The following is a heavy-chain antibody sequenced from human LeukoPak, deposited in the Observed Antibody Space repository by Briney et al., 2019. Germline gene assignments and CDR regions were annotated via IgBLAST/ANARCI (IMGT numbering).Heavy chain of an antibody. J-gene: IGHJ4*02. Sequence: ASVKVSCKASGGTFSCCTISWVRQAPGQGLEWMGRIIPILGIANYAQKFQGRVTITADKSTSTAYMELSSLRSEDTAVYYCARDLGYYDSSGYHGYWGQGTLVTVSS. V-gene: IGHV1-69*04. CDR1: GGTFSCCT. D-gene: IGHD3-22*01. CDR3: ARDLGYYDSSGYHGY. CDR2: IIPILGIA.